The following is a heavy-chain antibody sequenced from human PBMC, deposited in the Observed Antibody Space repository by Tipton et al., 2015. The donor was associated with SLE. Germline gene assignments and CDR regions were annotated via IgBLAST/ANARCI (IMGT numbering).Heavy chain of an antibody. CDR2: IRSKAYGGTT. J-gene: IGHJ4*02. CDR3: TSGSRHGSTPD. Sequence: RSLRLSCTASGFTFGDYAMSWFRQAPGKGLEWVGFIRSKAYGGTTEYAASVKGRFTISRDDSKSIAYLQMNSLKTEDTAVYYCTSGSRHGSTPDWGQGTLVTVSS. CDR1: GFTFGDYA. V-gene: IGHV3-49*03. D-gene: IGHD5-18*01.